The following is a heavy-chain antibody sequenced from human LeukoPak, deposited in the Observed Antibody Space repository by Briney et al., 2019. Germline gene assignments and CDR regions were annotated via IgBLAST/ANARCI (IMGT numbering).Heavy chain of an antibody. D-gene: IGHD3-22*01. Sequence: GGSLRLSCAASGFTFDDYGMSWVRQAPGKGLEWVSGINWNGGSTGYADSVKGRFTISRDNAKNSLYLQMNSLRAEDTALYYCARGFGYYDSSGYYFDYWGQGTLVTVSS. CDR2: INWNGGST. V-gene: IGHV3-20*04. CDR1: GFTFDDYG. CDR3: ARGFGYYDSSGYYFDY. J-gene: IGHJ4*02.